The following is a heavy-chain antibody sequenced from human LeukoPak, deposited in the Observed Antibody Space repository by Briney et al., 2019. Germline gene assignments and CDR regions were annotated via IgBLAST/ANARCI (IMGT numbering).Heavy chain of an antibody. D-gene: IGHD2-15*01. CDR1: GGPLSSSSYY. CDR2: IYHDGST. Sequence: SETLSLTCAVSGGPLSSSSYYWAWIRQPPGKGLEWIGSIYHDGSTYSNPSLEGRVTISVDTSKNQFSPKLTSVTAADTAMYHCARRAHVGEPAAWGQGTLVTVSS. J-gene: IGHJ5*02. V-gene: IGHV4-39*01. CDR3: ARRAHVGEPAA.